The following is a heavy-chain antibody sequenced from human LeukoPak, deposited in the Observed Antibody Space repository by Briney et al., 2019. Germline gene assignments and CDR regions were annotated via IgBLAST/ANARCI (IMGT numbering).Heavy chain of an antibody. D-gene: IGHD3-9*01. CDR1: GFTFSSYA. J-gene: IGHJ4*02. CDR3: AKGRNFFAYYDILTGYFPFDY. Sequence: GGSLRLSCAASGFTFSSYAMHWVRQAPGKGLEWVAVISYDGSNKYYADSVKGRFTISRDNSKNTLYLQMNSLRAEDTAVYYCAKGRNFFAYYDILTGYFPFDYWGQGTLVTVSS. V-gene: IGHV3-30-3*01. CDR2: ISYDGSNK.